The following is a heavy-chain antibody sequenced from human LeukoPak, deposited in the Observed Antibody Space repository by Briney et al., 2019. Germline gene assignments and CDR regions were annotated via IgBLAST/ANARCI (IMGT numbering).Heavy chain of an antibody. CDR3: ARHSDYYYDSSGYLDY. Sequence: SETLSLTCTVSGGSVSSSSYYWGWIRQPPGKGLEWIGSIFYSGSTYYNPSLKSRVTISVDTSKNQFSLKLSSVTAADTAVYYCARHSDYYYDSSGYLDYWGQGTLVTVSS. CDR1: GGSVSSSSYY. D-gene: IGHD3-22*01. J-gene: IGHJ4*02. V-gene: IGHV4-39*01. CDR2: IFYSGST.